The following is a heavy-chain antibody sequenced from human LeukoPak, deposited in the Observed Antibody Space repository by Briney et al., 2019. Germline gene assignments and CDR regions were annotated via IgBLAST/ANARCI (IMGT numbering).Heavy chain of an antibody. D-gene: IGHD3-10*01. CDR3: GRVGGWFGELSPIDY. CDR2: IYSGGTT. CDR1: GFSVSTNY. J-gene: IGHJ4*02. V-gene: IGHV3-53*01. Sequence: GGSLRLSCAASGFSVSTNYMSWVRQAPGKGLEWVSVIYSGGTTYYADSVKGRFTISRDNYKNTLYLQMNSLRAEDTAVYYCGRVGGWFGELSPIDYWGQGTLVTVSS.